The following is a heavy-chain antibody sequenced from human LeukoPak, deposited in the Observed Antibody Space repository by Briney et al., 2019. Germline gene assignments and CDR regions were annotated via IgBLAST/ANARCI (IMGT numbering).Heavy chain of an antibody. CDR1: GYTFTGYY. Sequence: GASVKVSCKASGYTFTGYYMHWVRQAPGQGLEWMGWINPNSGGTNYAQKFQGRVTMTRDTSISTAYMELSRLRSDDTAVYYCATARITMVRGGPHSPIDYWGQGTLVTVSS. D-gene: IGHD3-10*01. CDR2: INPNSGGT. J-gene: IGHJ4*02. CDR3: ATARITMVRGGPHSPIDY. V-gene: IGHV1-2*02.